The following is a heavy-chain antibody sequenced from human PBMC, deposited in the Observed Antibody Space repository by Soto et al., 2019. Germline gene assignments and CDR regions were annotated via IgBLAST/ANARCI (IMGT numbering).Heavy chain of an antibody. D-gene: IGHD2-15*01. CDR1: GFTFSDYY. J-gene: IGHJ5*02. Sequence: QVQLVESGGGLVKPGGSLRLSCAASGFTFSDYYMSWIRQAPGKGLEWVSYISSSGSTIYYAVSVKGRFTISRDNAKNALYLQMNSLRADDTAVYYCARDPCSGGSCLTWFDPWGQGTLFTVSS. CDR3: ARDPCSGGSCLTWFDP. CDR2: ISSSGSTI. V-gene: IGHV3-11*01.